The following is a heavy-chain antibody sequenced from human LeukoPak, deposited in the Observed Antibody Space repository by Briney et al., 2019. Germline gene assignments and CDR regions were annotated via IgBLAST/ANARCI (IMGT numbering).Heavy chain of an antibody. Sequence: SETLSLTCTVSGGSVSSGSYSWNWIRQPPGRGLEWIGYIYYTGSTNYNPSLKSRVTISVDTTKNQFSLKLSSVTAADTAVYYCARDRGYYDSSGYIDYWGQGTLVTVSS. CDR2: IYYTGST. CDR1: GGSVSSGSYS. CDR3: ARDRGYYDSSGYIDY. V-gene: IGHV4-61*01. J-gene: IGHJ4*02. D-gene: IGHD3-22*01.